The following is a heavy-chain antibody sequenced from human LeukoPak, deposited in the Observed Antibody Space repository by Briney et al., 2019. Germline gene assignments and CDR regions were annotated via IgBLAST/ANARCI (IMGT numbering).Heavy chain of an antibody. CDR3: AKVPYYDFWSGYYTFDY. CDR2: ISGSGGST. J-gene: IGHJ4*02. V-gene: IGHV3-23*01. CDR1: GFTFSSYA. Sequence: PGGPLRLSCAASGFTFSSYAMSWVRQAPGKGLEWVSAISGSGGSTYYADSVKGRFTISRDNSKNTLYLQMNSLRAEDTAVYYCAKVPYYDFWSGYYTFDYWGQGTLVTVSS. D-gene: IGHD3-3*01.